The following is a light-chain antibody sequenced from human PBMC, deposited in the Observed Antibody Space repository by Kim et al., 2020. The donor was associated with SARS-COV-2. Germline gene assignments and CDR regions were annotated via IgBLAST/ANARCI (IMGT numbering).Light chain of an antibody. CDR2: DAT. CDR1: ESVSSN. Sequence: EIVMTQSPATLSVSPGERVTLSCRASESVSSNLAWFQQKPGQAPRLLIYDATTRATNIPARISGSGSGTEFTLTISSLQSEDFAVYYCQQYNNWLYTFGQGTKLEI. V-gene: IGKV3-15*01. CDR3: QQYNNWLYT. J-gene: IGKJ2*01.